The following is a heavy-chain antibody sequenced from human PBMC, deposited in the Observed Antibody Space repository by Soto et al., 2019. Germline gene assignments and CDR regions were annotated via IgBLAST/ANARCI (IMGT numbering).Heavy chain of an antibody. CDR3: ARVGCSGGSCIDY. CDR2: MNSDGSST. J-gene: IGHJ4*02. CDR1: GFTLSSYW. D-gene: IGHD2-15*01. Sequence: VQLVESGGGLVQPGGSLRLSCAVSGFTLSSYWMHWVRQVPGKGLVWVSRMNSDGSSTSYADSVKGRFTISRDNAKNTLYLQMNSLRADDTGLYYCARVGCSGGSCIDYWGQGTLVTVTS. V-gene: IGHV3-74*01.